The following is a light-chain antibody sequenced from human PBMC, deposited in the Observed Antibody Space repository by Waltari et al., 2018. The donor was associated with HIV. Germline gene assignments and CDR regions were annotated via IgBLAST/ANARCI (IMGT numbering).Light chain of an antibody. CDR3: VGWDSRLSGYV. Sequence: QSVLTQPPSASGTPGHRVTISCPGRSSNLEHDHVSWYQQPTGPTPRLLIYKDTRRPSGVPDRFTGSKSGTSASLAISGRRSEDEADYYCVGWDSRLSGYVFGSGTKVTVL. CDR1: SSNLEHDH. V-gene: IGLV1-47*01. J-gene: IGLJ1*01. CDR2: KDT.